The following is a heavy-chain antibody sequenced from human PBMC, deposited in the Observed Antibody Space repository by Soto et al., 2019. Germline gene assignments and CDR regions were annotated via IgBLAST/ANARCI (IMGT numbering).Heavy chain of an antibody. Sequence: EVQLLESGGDLVQSGGPLRLSCEASGFTFNDFGMSWVRQTPGKGLEWVSTLNHDGRNTHYAASVEGRFTISRDNSKNTLYLQMGSLRAEDTAIYYCAKDAGNEESLFDYWGRGTLVTVSS. CDR3: AKDAGNEESLFDY. J-gene: IGHJ4*02. CDR2: LNHDGRNT. CDR1: GFTFNDFG. V-gene: IGHV3-23*01.